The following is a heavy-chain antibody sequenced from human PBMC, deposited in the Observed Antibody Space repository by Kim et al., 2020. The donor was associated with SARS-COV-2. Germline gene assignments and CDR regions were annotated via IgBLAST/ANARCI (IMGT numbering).Heavy chain of an antibody. D-gene: IGHD2-8*02. CDR1: GGSFSDYT. V-gene: IGHV4-34*01. J-gene: IGHJ6*02. CDR3: ARGREGVVPSPVLVLGPYYLYYAMDV. CDR2: INHSGST. Sequence: SETLSLTCAVYGGSFSDYTWSWICKPPGKGLEWIGEINHSGSTNLSQSLKSRITISVDTSKSQFSLRLKPMTATDAAVYYCARGREGVVPSPVLVLGPYYLYYAMDVWRRGTPVAVSS.